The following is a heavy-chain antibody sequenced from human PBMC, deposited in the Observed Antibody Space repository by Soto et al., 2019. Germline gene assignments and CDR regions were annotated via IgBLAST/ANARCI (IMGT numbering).Heavy chain of an antibody. Sequence: SETLSLTCTVSGGSISSGGYYWSWIRQHPGKGLEWIGYIYYSGSTYYNPSLKSRVTISVDTSKNQFSLKLSSVTAADTAVYYCAREMVVAAINWFDPWGQGTLVTVSS. J-gene: IGHJ5*02. V-gene: IGHV4-31*03. CDR1: GGSISSGGYY. D-gene: IGHD2-15*01. CDR3: AREMVVAAINWFDP. CDR2: IYYSGST.